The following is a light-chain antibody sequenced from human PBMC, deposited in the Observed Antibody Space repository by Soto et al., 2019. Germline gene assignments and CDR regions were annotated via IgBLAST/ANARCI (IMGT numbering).Light chain of an antibody. Sequence: EVVLTQSPATLSLSPGERATLSCRTSQSVSIYLAWYQQKPGQAPRLLIYDASNRATGIPARFSGSGSGTDFPLTISSLEPEDSAVYYCQQRQHWPPITFGQGTRLEMK. CDR2: DAS. CDR1: QSVSIY. CDR3: QQRQHWPPIT. J-gene: IGKJ5*01. V-gene: IGKV3-11*01.